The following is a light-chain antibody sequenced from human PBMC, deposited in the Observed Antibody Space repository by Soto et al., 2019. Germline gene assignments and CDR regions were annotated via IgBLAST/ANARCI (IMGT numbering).Light chain of an antibody. V-gene: IGKV3-15*01. CDR2: GAS. J-gene: IGKJ2*01. CDR3: QQYNNWPRT. Sequence: EIVMTQSPATLSVSPGERATLSCRASQSVSSNLAWYQQKPGQAPRLLIYGASTRATGIPARFSGSGSGTEFTLTIRSLQSEDFAVYYCQQYNNWPRTFGQGTTLEIK. CDR1: QSVSSN.